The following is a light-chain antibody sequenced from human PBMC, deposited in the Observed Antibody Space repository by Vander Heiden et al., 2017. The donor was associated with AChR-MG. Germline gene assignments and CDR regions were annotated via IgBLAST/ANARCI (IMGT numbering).Light chain of an antibody. CDR1: SSDVGGYNY. V-gene: IGLV2-14*03. J-gene: IGLJ3*02. CDR3: SSYSSSSTLV. Sequence: QSALTQPASVSGSLGRSITVSCTGTSSDVGGYNYVSWYQQHPDKAPKLMIYDVINRPSGVSNRFSGSKSGNTASLTISELQAEDEADYYCSSYSSSSTLVLGGGTKLTVL. CDR2: DVI.